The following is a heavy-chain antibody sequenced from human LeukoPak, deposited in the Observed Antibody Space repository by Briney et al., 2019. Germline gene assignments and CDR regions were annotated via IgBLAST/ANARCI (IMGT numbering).Heavy chain of an antibody. CDR1: GGSISSSSYY. Sequence: SEPLSLTCTVSGGSISSSSYYWGWIRPPPGKGLEWIGSIYYSGSTYYNPSLKSRVTISVDTSKNQFSLKLSSVTAADTAVYYCARGSLTGLDWGQGTLVTVSS. V-gene: IGHV4-39*07. CDR2: IYYSGST. J-gene: IGHJ4*02. CDR3: ARGSLTGLD. D-gene: IGHD3-9*01.